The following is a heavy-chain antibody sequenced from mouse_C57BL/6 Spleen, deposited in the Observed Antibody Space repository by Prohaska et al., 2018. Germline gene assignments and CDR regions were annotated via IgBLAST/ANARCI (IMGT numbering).Heavy chain of an antibody. V-gene: IGHV1-26*01. J-gene: IGHJ3*01. Sequence: SVKISCKASGYTFTDYYMNWVKQSHGKSLEWIGDINPNNGGTSYNQKFKGKATLTVDKSSSTAYMELRSLTSEDSAVYYCAPPAWFAYWGQGTLVTVSA. CDR1: GYTFTDYY. CDR3: APPAWFAY. CDR2: INPNNGGT.